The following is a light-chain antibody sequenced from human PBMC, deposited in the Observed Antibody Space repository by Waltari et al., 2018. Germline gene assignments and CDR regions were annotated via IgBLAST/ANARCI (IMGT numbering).Light chain of an antibody. Sequence: ETVMTQSPATLSVSPGDRVSLSCRASQRVGANLAWYQQKRGQAPRLIVYGAYTRYTGVPSRFSASGSGIQFTLTISSLQSEDFGVYYCHQYDDWPHTFGPGTRVEIK. CDR1: QRVGAN. CDR2: GAY. J-gene: IGKJ3*01. V-gene: IGKV3-15*01. CDR3: HQYDDWPHT.